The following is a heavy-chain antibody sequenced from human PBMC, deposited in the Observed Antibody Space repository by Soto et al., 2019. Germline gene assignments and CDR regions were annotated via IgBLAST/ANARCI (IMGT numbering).Heavy chain of an antibody. V-gene: IGHV4-39*01. CDR2: IYYSGST. Sequence: QLQLQESGPGLVKPSETLSLTCTVSGGSISSSSYYWGWIRQPPGKGLEWIGSIYYSGSTYYNPSLKSRVTISVDTSKNQFSLKLSSVTAADTAVYYCARRLYYYGSGFDYWGQGTLVTVSS. D-gene: IGHD3-10*01. CDR3: ARRLYYYGSGFDY. CDR1: GGSISSSSYY. J-gene: IGHJ4*02.